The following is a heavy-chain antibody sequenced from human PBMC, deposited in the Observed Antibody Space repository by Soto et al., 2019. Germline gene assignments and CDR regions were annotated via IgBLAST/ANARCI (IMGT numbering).Heavy chain of an antibody. CDR2: IYWDDDK. Sequence: QITLKESGPTLVKPTQTLTLTCTFSGFSLNTSGVGVGWIRQPPGKALEWLALIYWDDDKRYSPSLKSRLTITKHTSKNQVVLTMTIMDPVDTGTDYCADRPYGDYPIDYWGQGTLVTVSS. J-gene: IGHJ4*02. V-gene: IGHV2-5*02. CDR3: ADRPYGDYPIDY. D-gene: IGHD4-17*01. CDR1: GFSLNTSGVG.